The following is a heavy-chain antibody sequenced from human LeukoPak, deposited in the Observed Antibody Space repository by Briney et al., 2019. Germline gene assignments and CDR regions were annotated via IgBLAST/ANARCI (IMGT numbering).Heavy chain of an antibody. J-gene: IGHJ4*02. Sequence: SETLSLTCTVSGGSISSSSYYWGWIRQPPGKGLEWIGNIYYSGSTYYNPSLKSRVTISVDTSKNQFSLKLSSVTAAGTAVYYCARGDCSGGSCYLFDYWGQGALVTVSS. V-gene: IGHV4-39*01. CDR2: IYYSGST. CDR1: GGSISSSSYY. D-gene: IGHD2-15*01. CDR3: ARGDCSGGSCYLFDY.